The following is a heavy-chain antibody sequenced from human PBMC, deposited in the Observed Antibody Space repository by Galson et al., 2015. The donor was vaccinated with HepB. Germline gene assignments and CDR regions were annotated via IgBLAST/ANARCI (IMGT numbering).Heavy chain of an antibody. CDR2: INPSGGST. CDR3: ARGPIKNSSGYPFDY. Sequence: QSGAEVKKPGESLKISCKASGYTFTSYYMHWVRQAPGQGLEWMGIINPSGGSTSYAQKFQGRVTMTRDTSTSTVYMELSSLRSEDTAVYYCARGPIKNSSGYPFDYWGQGTLVTVSS. V-gene: IGHV1-46*01. D-gene: IGHD3-22*01. CDR1: GYTFTSYY. J-gene: IGHJ4*02.